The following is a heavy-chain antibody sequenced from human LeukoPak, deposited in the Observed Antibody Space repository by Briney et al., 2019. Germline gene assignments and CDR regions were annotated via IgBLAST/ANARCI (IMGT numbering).Heavy chain of an antibody. D-gene: IGHD2-2*01. V-gene: IGHV1-69*13. J-gene: IGHJ1*01. CDR3: AREGYCSSTSCYNIYFQH. CDR2: IIPIFGTA. Sequence: SVKVSCKASGGTFSSYAISWVRQAPGQGLEWMGGIIPIFGTANYAQKFQGRVTITADESTSTAYMELSSLRSEDTAVYYCAREGYCSSTSCYNIYFQHWGQGTLVTVSS. CDR1: GGTFSSYA.